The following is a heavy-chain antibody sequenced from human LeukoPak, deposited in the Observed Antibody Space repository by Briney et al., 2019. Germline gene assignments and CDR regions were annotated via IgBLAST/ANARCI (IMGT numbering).Heavy chain of an antibody. CDR1: GYTFTNYA. D-gene: IGHD2-2*01. Sequence: EASVKVSCKASGYTFTNYAMHWVRQAPGQRLEWMGWINAGNGNTKYSQKFQGRVTITRDTSASTAYMELSSLRSDDTAVYYCARGLVDCSSTSCYGGNWFDPWGQGTLVTVSS. CDR3: ARGLVDCSSTSCYGGNWFDP. J-gene: IGHJ5*02. CDR2: INAGNGNT. V-gene: IGHV1-3*01.